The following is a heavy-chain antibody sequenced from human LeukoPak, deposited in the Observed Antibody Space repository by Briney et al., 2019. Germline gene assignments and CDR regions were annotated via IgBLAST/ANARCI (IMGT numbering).Heavy chain of an antibody. V-gene: IGHV3-30*18. CDR1: GFTFSSYG. Sequence: PGRSLRLSCAASGFTFSSYGMHWVRQAPGKGLEWVTVIPYDGSSKYYADSVKGRFTISRDNSKNTLYLQMNSLRAEDTAVYYCAKTPIAAAPPASYYFDYWGQGTLVTVSS. D-gene: IGHD6-13*01. CDR2: IPYDGSSK. J-gene: IGHJ4*02. CDR3: AKTPIAAAPPASYYFDY.